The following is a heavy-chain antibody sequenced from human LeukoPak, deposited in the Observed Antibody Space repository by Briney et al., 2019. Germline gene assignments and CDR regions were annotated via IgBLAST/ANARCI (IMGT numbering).Heavy chain of an antibody. Sequence: ASVKVSCKASGYTFTSYDINWVRQATGQGLEWMGWMNPNSGNTGYAQKFQGRVTITRNTSISTAYMELSSLRSEDTAVYYCARVPPGFYGMDVWGRGTTVTVSS. V-gene: IGHV1-8*03. J-gene: IGHJ6*01. CDR3: ARVPPGFYGMDV. CDR2: MNPNSGNT. CDR1: GYTFTSYD.